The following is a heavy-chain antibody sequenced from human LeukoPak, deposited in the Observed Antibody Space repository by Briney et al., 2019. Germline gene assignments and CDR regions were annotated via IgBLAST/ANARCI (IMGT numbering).Heavy chain of an antibody. CDR2: INHSGSA. D-gene: IGHD3-22*01. J-gene: IGHJ3*02. Sequence: SETLSLTCAVYVVAFSAYYWSWIRQPAGKGVGGMGGINHSGSANYNPSLKSRVTISVDTSKNQFSLKLSSVTAADTAVYYCARDFSYYDSSGYSGRNYDAFDIWGQGTMVTVSS. CDR3: ARDFSYYDSSGYSGRNYDAFDI. CDR1: VVAFSAYY. V-gene: IGHV4-34*01.